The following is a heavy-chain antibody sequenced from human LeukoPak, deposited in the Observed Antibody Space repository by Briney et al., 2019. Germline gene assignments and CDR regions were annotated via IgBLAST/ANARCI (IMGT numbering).Heavy chain of an antibody. J-gene: IGHJ4*02. V-gene: IGHV3-11*01. CDR2: ISSGGSTI. CDR1: GFTFSDYY. CDR3: ARQYNYDSRACDY. D-gene: IGHD5-18*01. Sequence: GGSLRLSCAASGFTFSDYYVNWIRQAPGKGLEWVSYISSGGSTINYADSVKGRFTISRDNAKNSLYLQMNSLRAEDTAVYYCARQYNYDSRACDYWGQGTLVTVSS.